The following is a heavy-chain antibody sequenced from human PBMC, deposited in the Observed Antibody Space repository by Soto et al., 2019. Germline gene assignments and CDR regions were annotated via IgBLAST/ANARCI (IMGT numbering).Heavy chain of an antibody. V-gene: IGHV1-18*01. CDR2: ISAYNGNT. CDR3: ARVSPSSRAAEP. CDR1: GYTFTSYG. J-gene: IGHJ4*02. Sequence: QVQLVQSGAEVKKPGASVRVSCKASGYTFTSYGISWVRQAPGQGLEWMGWISAYNGNTNYAQSLQGRVTMTTHTSPTTAYMELWSLKSDDTAVYCCARVSPSSRAAEPWGQGTLVTVS. D-gene: IGHD6-13*01.